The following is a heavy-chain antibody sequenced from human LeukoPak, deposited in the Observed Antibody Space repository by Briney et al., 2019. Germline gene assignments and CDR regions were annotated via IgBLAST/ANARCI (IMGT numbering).Heavy chain of an antibody. Sequence: GGSLRLSCAASGFTVRSNYMSWVRQAPGKGLEWVGRIKSKTDGGTTDYAAPVKGRFTISRDDSKNTLYLQMNSLKTGDTAVYYCTTDTGGDDAFDIWGQGTMVTVSS. V-gene: IGHV3-15*01. J-gene: IGHJ3*02. CDR1: GFTVRSNY. CDR3: TTDTGGDDAFDI. D-gene: IGHD7-27*01. CDR2: IKSKTDGGTT.